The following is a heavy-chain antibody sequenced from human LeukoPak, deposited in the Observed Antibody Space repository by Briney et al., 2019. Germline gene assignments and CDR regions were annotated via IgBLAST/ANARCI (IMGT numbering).Heavy chain of an antibody. V-gene: IGHV5-10-1*01. CDR1: GYSFTSYW. D-gene: IGHD6-13*01. CDR2: IDPSDSYT. CDR3: ARAEGSSSWYGWFDP. J-gene: IGHJ5*02. Sequence: GESLRISCKGSGYSFTSYWISWVRQMPGNGLEWMGRIDPSDSYTNYSPSFQGHVTISADKSISTAYLHWSSLTASDTAMYYCARAEGSSSWYGWFDPWGQGTLVTVSS.